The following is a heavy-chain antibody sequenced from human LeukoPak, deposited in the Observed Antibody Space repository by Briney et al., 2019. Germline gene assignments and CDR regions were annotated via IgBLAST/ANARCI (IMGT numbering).Heavy chain of an antibody. CDR2: ISSSSSYI. J-gene: IGHJ6*03. CDR1: GFTFSSYS. D-gene: IGHD6-13*01. Sequence: GGSLRLSCAASGFTFSSYSMNWVRQAPGKGLEWVSSISSSSSYIYYADSVKGRLTISRDNAKNSLYLQMNSLRAEDTAVYYCARGGPWGLHDPIAAAGSYYYYYMDVWGKGTTVTISS. V-gene: IGHV3-21*01. CDR3: ARGGPWGLHDPIAAAGSYYYYYMDV.